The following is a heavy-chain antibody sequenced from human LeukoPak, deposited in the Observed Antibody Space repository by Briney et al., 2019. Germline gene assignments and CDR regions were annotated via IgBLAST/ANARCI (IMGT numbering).Heavy chain of an antibody. CDR1: GFTFSSYS. D-gene: IGHD4-11*01. CDR2: ISSSSSYI. V-gene: IGHV3-21*01. CDR3: ARVGLPHYYYYYMDV. Sequence: GGSLRLSCAASGFTFSSYSMNWVRQAPGKGLEWVSSISSSSSYIYYADSVKGRFTISRDNAKSSLYLQMNSLRAEDTAVYYCARVGLPHYYYYYMDVWGKGTTVTVSS. J-gene: IGHJ6*03.